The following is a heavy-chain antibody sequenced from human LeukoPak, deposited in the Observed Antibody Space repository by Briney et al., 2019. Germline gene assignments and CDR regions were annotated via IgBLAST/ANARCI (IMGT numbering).Heavy chain of an antibody. D-gene: IGHD5-18*01. CDR2: IYYSGNT. J-gene: IGHJ4*02. CDR1: GGSISSSSYY. CDR3: ARDRLRTAMATGIDY. V-gene: IGHV4-39*07. Sequence: PSETLSLTCTVSGGSISSSSYYWGWIRQPPGKGLEWIGSIYYSGNTYYNPSLKSRVTISVDTSKNQFSLKLSSVTAADTAVYYCARDRLRTAMATGIDYWGQGTLVTVSS.